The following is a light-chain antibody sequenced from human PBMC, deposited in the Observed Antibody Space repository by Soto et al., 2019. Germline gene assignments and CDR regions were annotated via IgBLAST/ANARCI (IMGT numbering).Light chain of an antibody. V-gene: IGLV2-18*02. Sequence: QSVLSQRPSVSGTPVQSVAISCPGTSSEVGRYNQVSWYQQPPGTAPTLMIFDVSNRPSGVPARFSGSKSGNTASLPISGLQAEDEAYYYCSSYTTSSTYVFGTGTKVTVL. CDR3: SSYTTSSTYV. J-gene: IGLJ1*01. CDR2: DVS. CDR1: SSEVGRYNQ.